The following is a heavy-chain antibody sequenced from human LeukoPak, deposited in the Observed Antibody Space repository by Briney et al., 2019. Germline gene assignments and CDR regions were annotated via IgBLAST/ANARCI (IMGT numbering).Heavy chain of an antibody. V-gene: IGHV4-39*01. D-gene: IGHD5-24*01. CDR1: GGSITTSRYY. CDR3: ASHHTILYYFDY. J-gene: IGHJ4*02. Sequence: KTSETLSLTCTVSGGSITTSRYYWGWIRQPPGKGLEWIGSMYYSGTTYYSPSLKSRVTISVDTSKNKFSLRLSFVTAADTAVYYCASHHTILYYFDYWGQGTLVTVSS. CDR2: MYYSGTT.